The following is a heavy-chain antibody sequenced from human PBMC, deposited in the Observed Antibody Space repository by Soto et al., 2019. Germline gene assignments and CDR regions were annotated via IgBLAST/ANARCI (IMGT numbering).Heavy chain of an antibody. Sequence: EVHLVESGGGLVKPGGSLRLSCAASGFTFSTYTMNWVRQAPGKGLEWVSSISGSTRSIYYADSLKGRFTISRDNAKNSLYLQMNSLRAEDTAVYYCARESGAYEAGAFDIWGLGTTVTVSS. CDR3: ARESGAYEAGAFDI. V-gene: IGHV3-21*01. CDR1: GFTFSTYT. J-gene: IGHJ3*02. D-gene: IGHD5-12*01. CDR2: ISGSTRSI.